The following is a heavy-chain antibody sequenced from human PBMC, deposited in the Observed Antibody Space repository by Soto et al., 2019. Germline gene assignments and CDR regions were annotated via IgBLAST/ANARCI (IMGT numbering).Heavy chain of an antibody. CDR1: GDSVSSNNYY. V-gene: IGHV4-39*01. Sequence: QLQLQESGPGLVKPSETLSLTCTVSGDSVSSNNYYCGWIRQPPGKGLEWIGSIYYTGSTYYNPSLESRVTMSVDTPKSQFSLRRSSVTAADTAVSYCVRHPGYAVPTVYATHYFNYWGQGILVTVST. J-gene: IGHJ4*02. CDR3: VRHPGYAVPTVYATHYFNY. CDR2: IYYTGST. D-gene: IGHD2-8*01.